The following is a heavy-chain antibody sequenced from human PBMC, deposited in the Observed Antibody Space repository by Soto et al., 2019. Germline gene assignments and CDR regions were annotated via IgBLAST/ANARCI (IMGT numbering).Heavy chain of an antibody. D-gene: IGHD2-15*01. CDR1: GASVTTYY. Sequence: SETLSLTCTVSGASVTTYYWSWIRQPPGKGLEWIGYISYSGSTDYNPSLKSRVTISFDASKNQISLQVRSATAADAAVYYCARDLKEYCSDGKCNWFDPWGQGTLVTVSS. J-gene: IGHJ5*02. V-gene: IGHV4-59*02. CDR3: ARDLKEYCSDGKCNWFDP. CDR2: ISYSGST.